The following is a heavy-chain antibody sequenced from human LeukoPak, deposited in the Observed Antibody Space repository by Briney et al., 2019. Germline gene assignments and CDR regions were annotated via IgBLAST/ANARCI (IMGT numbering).Heavy chain of an antibody. Sequence: ASVKVSCKAFGTPSTGSLLTWVHKPPGQGLNWLERINPNSGGTNYAQKFQGRVTMTRDTSISTAYMELSRLRSDDTAVYYCALPGSQAVAGTGHYYYMDVWGKGTTVTVSS. D-gene: IGHD6-19*01. J-gene: IGHJ6*03. CDR2: INPNSGGT. CDR3: ALPGSQAVAGTGHYYYMDV. CDR1: GTPSTGSL. V-gene: IGHV1-2*06.